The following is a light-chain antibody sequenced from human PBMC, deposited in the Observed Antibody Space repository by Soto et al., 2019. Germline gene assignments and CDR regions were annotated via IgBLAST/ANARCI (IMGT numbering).Light chain of an antibody. CDR2: GAS. Sequence: EIVLTQSPGTLSLSPGERATLSCRASQSVSSNYLAWYQRKPGQAPRLLIYGASSRAIDIPNRFSGSGSGTDFILTITRLEPEDFAGYYCQQYGSSPPTFGQGAKVEI. CDR3: QQYGSSPPT. J-gene: IGKJ1*01. V-gene: IGKV3-20*01. CDR1: QSVSSNY.